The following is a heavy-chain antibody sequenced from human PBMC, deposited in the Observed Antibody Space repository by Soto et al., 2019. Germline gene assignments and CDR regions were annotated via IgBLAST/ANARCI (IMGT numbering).Heavy chain of an antibody. CDR3: ARDTLSALDV. V-gene: IGHV3-7*01. D-gene: IGHD3-16*01. J-gene: IGHJ3*01. Sequence: GGSLRLSCTASRFTFSVYWMSWVRQAPGKGLEWVANIRHDGSEKFYVDSVKGRFTVSRDNAKNSLYLQMNSLRAEDMVVYYCARDTLSALDVWGPGTMVTLS. CDR2: IRHDGSEK. CDR1: RFTFSVYW.